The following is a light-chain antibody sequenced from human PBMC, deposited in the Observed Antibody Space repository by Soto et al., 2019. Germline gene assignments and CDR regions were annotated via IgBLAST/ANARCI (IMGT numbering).Light chain of an antibody. V-gene: IGLV4-69*01. CDR1: SGHSSYA. Sequence: QPVLTQSPSASASLGASVKLTCTLSSGHSSYAIAWHQQQPEKDPRYLMKLNSDGSHSKGDGIPDRFSGSSSGAERYLTISSLQSEDEAGYYCQTWVSGPVVFGGGTKLTVL. CDR2: LNSDGSH. J-gene: IGLJ2*01. CDR3: QTWVSGPVV.